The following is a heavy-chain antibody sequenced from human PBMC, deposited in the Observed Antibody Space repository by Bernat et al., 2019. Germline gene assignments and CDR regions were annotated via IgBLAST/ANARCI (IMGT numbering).Heavy chain of an antibody. V-gene: IGHV4-31*03. Sequence: QVQLQESGPGLLKPSETLSLTCTVSGDSIKKGGYHWSWIRQHPGKGLEWIGYIYYTGSTRYNSSLGSRVIMSVDTSQNQFSLKLNYVTAADTAVYYCARILWSGYVYFEHWGQGILVTVSS. CDR3: ARILWSGYVYFEH. D-gene: IGHD3-3*01. J-gene: IGHJ4*02. CDR1: GDSIKKGGYH. CDR2: IYYTGST.